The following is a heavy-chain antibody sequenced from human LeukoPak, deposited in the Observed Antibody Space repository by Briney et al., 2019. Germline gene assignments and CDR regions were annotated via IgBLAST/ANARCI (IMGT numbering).Heavy chain of an antibody. CDR2: INHSGST. Sequence: PSETLSLTCAVYGGSFSGYYWSWIRQPPGKGLEWIGEINHSGSTNYNPSLKSRVTISVDTSKNQFSLKLSSVTAEDTAVYYCARAHDYGDYGSAFDIWGQGTMVTVSS. CDR1: GGSFSGYY. J-gene: IGHJ3*02. V-gene: IGHV4-34*01. CDR3: ARAHDYGDYGSAFDI. D-gene: IGHD4-17*01.